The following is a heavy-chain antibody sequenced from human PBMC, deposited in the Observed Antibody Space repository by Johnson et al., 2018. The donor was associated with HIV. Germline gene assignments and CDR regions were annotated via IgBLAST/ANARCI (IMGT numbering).Heavy chain of an antibody. CDR1: GFTFNNYA. CDR3: ARDPSAGEQLDDAFDI. J-gene: IGHJ3*02. Sequence: QVQLVESGGGVVQPGRSVRLSCAASGFTFNNYAMHWVRQAPGKGLEWVAVISYDGSNKYYADSVKGRFTISRDNSKNTLYLQMNSLRAEDTAVYYCARDPSAGEQLDDAFDIWGQGTMVTVSS. D-gene: IGHD6-6*01. V-gene: IGHV3-30*04. CDR2: ISYDGSNK.